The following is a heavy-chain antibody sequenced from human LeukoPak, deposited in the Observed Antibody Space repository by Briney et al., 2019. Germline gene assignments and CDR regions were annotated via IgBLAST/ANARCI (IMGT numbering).Heavy chain of an antibody. CDR2: ISAYNGNT. V-gene: IGHV1-18*01. CDR1: GYTFTSYG. J-gene: IGHJ5*02. CDR3: ARAHISSDIVVVPVPFDP. Sequence: ASVKVSCKASGYTFTSYGISWVRQAPGQGLEWMGWISAYNGNTNYAQKLQGRVTMTTDTSTSTAYMELRSLRSDDTAVYYCARAHISSDIVVVPVPFDPWGQGTLVTVSS. D-gene: IGHD2-2*01.